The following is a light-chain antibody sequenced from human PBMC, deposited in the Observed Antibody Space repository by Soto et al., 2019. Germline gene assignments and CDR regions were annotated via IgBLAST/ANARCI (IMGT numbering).Light chain of an antibody. Sequence: DIVLTQSPGTLSLSPGERATLSCRACQDVLNIYLAWFQQKPGQAPRLLISGISTRATGIPDRFSGSGSGTHFTLTISRLEPEDFAIYYCQQFGTPPWTFGQGTKVDIK. J-gene: IGKJ1*01. CDR1: QDVLNIY. V-gene: IGKV3-20*01. CDR2: GIS. CDR3: QQFGTPPWT.